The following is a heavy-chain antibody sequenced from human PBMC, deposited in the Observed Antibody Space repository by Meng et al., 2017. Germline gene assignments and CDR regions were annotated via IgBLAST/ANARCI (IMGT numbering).Heavy chain of an antibody. Sequence: GESLKISCATSGLTVNTYYMSWVRQAPGKGLEWVSLIYGDSSPHYADSVKGRFTISRDSSKNTLYLQMNSLRLEDTAVYYCASAPRWDFIFDSWGQGKLVNVSS. J-gene: IGHJ4*02. D-gene: IGHD1-26*01. CDR2: IYGDSSP. V-gene: IGHV3-66*02. CDR3: ASAPRWDFIFDS. CDR1: GLTVNTYY.